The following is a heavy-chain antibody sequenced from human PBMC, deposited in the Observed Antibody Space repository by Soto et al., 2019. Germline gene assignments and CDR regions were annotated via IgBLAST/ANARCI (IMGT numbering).Heavy chain of an antibody. D-gene: IGHD2-15*01. J-gene: IGHJ3*02. V-gene: IGHV3-21*01. CDR2: ISSSSSYI. CDR1: GFTFSSYS. CDR3: ARDPIVVVVAAFDI. Sequence: PGGSLRLSCAASGFTFSSYSMNWVRQAPGKGLEWVSSISSSSSYIYYADSVKGRFTISRDNAKNSLYLQMNSLRAEDTAVYYCARDPIVVVVAAFDIWGQGTMVTVSS.